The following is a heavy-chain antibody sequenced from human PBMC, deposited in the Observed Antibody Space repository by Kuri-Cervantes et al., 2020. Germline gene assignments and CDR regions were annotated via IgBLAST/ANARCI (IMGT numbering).Heavy chain of an antibody. CDR1: GFTFSNYG. CDR2: IWYDGSNK. Sequence: GESLKISCAASGFTFSNYGMHWVRQAPGKGLEWVAIIWYDGSNKYYADSVKGRFTISRDNSKNTLFLQMNSLRAEDTALYYCAKDRKFMPAAGIDYWGQGTLVTVSS. J-gene: IGHJ4*02. CDR3: AKDRKFMPAAGIDY. V-gene: IGHV3-33*06. D-gene: IGHD6-13*01.